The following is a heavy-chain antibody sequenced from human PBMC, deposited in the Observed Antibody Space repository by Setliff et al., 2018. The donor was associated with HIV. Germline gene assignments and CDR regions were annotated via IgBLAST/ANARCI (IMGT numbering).Heavy chain of an antibody. V-gene: IGHV3-73*01. D-gene: IGHD2-2*01. J-gene: IGHJ6*03. CDR1: GLTFSGSA. Sequence: PGGSLRLSCAAPGLTFSGSALNWVRQASGKGLEWVGRIRSKANSYATEYAASVKGRFTISRDNSRNTLYVQMNSLRAEDTAVYYCAKSGYCGSSTCRNFYYYMDVWGKGTTVTVSS. CDR3: AKSGYCGSSTCRNFYYYMDV. CDR2: IRSKANSYAT.